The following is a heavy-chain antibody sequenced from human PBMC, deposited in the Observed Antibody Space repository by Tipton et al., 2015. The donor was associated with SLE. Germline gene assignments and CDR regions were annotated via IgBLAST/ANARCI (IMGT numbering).Heavy chain of an antibody. J-gene: IGHJ4*02. D-gene: IGHD1-26*01. CDR3: AREGGSYYPSYYFDY. V-gene: IGHV3-7*01. CDR2: IKQDGGEQ. CDR1: GFTFSTYW. Sequence: GSLRLSCAASGFTFSTYWMSWVRQAPGKGLEWVANIKQDGGEQNYVDSVKGRLIISRDNAKNGLYLQMNNLRAEDTAVYYCAREGGSYYPSYYFDYWGQGTLVTVSS.